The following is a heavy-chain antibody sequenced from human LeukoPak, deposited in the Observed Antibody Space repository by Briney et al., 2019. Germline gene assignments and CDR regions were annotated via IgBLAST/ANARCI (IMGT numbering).Heavy chain of an antibody. Sequence: SETLSLTCAVYGGSFSGYYWSWIRQPPGKGLEWIGEINYSGSTNYNPSLTSRVTISVDTSKNQFSLKLTSVTAADTAVYYCARGFAFGGVIGYDYWGQGTLVTVSS. CDR2: INYSGST. CDR1: GGSFSGYY. J-gene: IGHJ4*02. V-gene: IGHV4-34*01. CDR3: ARGFAFGGVIGYDY. D-gene: IGHD3-16*02.